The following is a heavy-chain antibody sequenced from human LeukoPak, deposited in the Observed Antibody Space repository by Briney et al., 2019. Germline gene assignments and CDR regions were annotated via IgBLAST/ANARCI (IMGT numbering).Heavy chain of an antibody. J-gene: IGHJ5*02. D-gene: IGHD1-7*01. Sequence: PGGSLRLSCAASGFTFSSYEMNWVRQAPGKGLEWVSAISGSGGSTYYADSVKGRFTISRDNSKNTLYLQMNSLRAEDTAVYYCARVFWSHVNWNYYDPWGQGTLVTVSS. V-gene: IGHV3-23*01. CDR1: GFTFSSYE. CDR3: ARVFWSHVNWNYYDP. CDR2: ISGSGGST.